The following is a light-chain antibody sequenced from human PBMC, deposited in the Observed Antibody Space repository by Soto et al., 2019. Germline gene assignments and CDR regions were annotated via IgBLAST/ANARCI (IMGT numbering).Light chain of an antibody. Sequence: EIVLTQSPGTVSLSPGQTATLSCRASQSVNANLLAWYQQRPGQAPRLLIHGVSTTAPGVPDRFSGSGSGTDFTLTLTRLEPDDFAVYPCQQFSDTPYTFGQGTKLEIK. CDR2: GVS. V-gene: IGKV3-20*01. CDR1: QSVNANL. CDR3: QQFSDTPYT. J-gene: IGKJ2*01.